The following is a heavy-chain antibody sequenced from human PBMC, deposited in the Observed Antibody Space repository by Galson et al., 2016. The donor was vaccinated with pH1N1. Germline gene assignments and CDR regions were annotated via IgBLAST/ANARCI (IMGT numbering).Heavy chain of an antibody. D-gene: IGHD6-19*01. CDR3: VRVRSCSGVRCYSPTAVYFKH. CDR1: GFIFTNYW. CDR2: VNNDGSST. J-gene: IGHJ1*01. Sequence: SLRLSCAASGFIFTNYWMHWVRQAPGRGLVWVARVNNDGSSTNYADSVKGRFTLSRDNDKNTVFLEMSSLRPEDTGAYYCVRVRSCSGVRCYSPTAVYFKHWGRGTLLPVSS. V-gene: IGHV3-74*01.